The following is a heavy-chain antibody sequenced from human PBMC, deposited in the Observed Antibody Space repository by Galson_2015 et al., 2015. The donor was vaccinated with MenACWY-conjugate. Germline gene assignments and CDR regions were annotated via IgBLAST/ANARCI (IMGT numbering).Heavy chain of an antibody. CDR2: ISYDGSNK. J-gene: IGHJ6*02. CDR3: AKGGLWYSSGWYSNYYYYGMDV. V-gene: IGHV3-30*18. D-gene: IGHD6-19*01. Sequence: SLRLSCAASGFTFSTYAISWVRRAPGKGLEWVAVISYDGSNKYYADSVKGRFTISRDNSKNTLYLQMNSLRAEDTAVYYCAKGGLWYSSGWYSNYYYYGMDVWGQGTTVTVSS. CDR1: GFTFSTYA.